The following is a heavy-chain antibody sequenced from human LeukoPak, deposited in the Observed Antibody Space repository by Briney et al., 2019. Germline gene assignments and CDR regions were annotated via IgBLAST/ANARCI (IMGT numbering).Heavy chain of an antibody. V-gene: IGHV3-33*01. CDR1: GFIYSDYG. CDR3: ARWGGTRQYYFDY. J-gene: IGHJ4*02. Sequence: GGSLRLSCAASGFIYSDYGFHWVRQAPGKGLEWVAVTRFDGSIKQYADSVKGRFTISRDDSKNTLYLQMNFLKSEDTAVYYCARWGGTRQYYFDYWGQGTLVTVSS. D-gene: IGHD1-1*01. CDR2: TRFDGSIK.